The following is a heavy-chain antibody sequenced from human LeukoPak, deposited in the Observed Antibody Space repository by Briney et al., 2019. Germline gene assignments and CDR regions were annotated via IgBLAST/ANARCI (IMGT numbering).Heavy chain of an antibody. CDR3: ASNPPNTGDFYY. V-gene: IGHV1-8*01. Sequence: VASVKVSCKTSGYTFTNLDINWLRQAPGKGLEWMGWMSPNSGDTGYAQKFQGRVSMTRDASISTAYMELSSLRSEDTAVYYCASNPPNTGDFYYWGLGSLVTVSS. D-gene: IGHD1-1*01. CDR2: MSPNSGDT. J-gene: IGHJ4*02. CDR1: GYTFTNLD.